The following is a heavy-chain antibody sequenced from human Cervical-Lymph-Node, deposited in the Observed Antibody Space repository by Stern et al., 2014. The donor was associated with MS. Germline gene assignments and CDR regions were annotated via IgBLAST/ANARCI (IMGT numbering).Heavy chain of an antibody. D-gene: IGHD4-17*01. CDR3: ATPSTVIVGGMDV. CDR2: IIPIFGTP. V-gene: IGHV1-69*01. J-gene: IGHJ6*02. CDR1: GGTFSSQA. Sequence: VQLVQSGAEVKKPGSSVKVSCKVSGGTFSSQAINWVRQAPGQGLEWLGGIIPIFGTPTYAQKVQDRVTITADESTSTAYMDLSSLRSEDTAVYYCATPSTVIVGGMDVWGQGTTVTVSS.